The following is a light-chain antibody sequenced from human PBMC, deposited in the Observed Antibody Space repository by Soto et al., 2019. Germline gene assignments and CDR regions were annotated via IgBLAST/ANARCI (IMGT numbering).Light chain of an antibody. J-gene: IGKJ1*01. CDR1: QSVSSN. Sequence: VMTQSPAILSVSPGERATLSCRASQSVSSNLAWFQQKPGQTPRLLSNGASTRATGIPARFTGSGSGTEFILTISSLKSEDFEVYYCQQYDIWPPTFGQGTKVDIK. V-gene: IGKV3-15*01. CDR3: QQYDIWPPT. CDR2: GAS.